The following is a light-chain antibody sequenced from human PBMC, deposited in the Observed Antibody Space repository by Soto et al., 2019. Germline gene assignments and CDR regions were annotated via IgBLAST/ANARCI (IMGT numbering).Light chain of an antibody. V-gene: IGLV2-14*01. J-gene: IGLJ1*01. CDR2: DAS. CDR3: SSYTSSSTL. CDR1: SSDVGGYNY. Sequence: QSVLTQPAAVTGSTGQSITISCTGTSSDVGGYNYVSWYQQHPGKAPKLMIYDASNRPSGVSNRFSGSKSGNTASLTISGLQAEDEADYYCSSYTSSSTLFGTGTKVTVL.